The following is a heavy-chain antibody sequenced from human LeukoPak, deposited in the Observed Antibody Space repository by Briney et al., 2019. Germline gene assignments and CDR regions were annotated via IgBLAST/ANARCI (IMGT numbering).Heavy chain of an antibody. CDR3: ARGRVSSTTWYSTYYYYFYMDV. CDR1: DDSITMYY. J-gene: IGHJ6*03. CDR2: VDHTDST. V-gene: IGHV4-59*01. D-gene: IGHD1-1*01. Sequence: SETLSLTCSVSDDSITMYYWTWIRQPPGKGLEWIGYVDHTDSTNFNPSLNGRVSISRDTTKNLLSMRLRSVTAADTAVYFCARGRVSSTTWYSTYYYYFYMDVWGKGTTVTVSS.